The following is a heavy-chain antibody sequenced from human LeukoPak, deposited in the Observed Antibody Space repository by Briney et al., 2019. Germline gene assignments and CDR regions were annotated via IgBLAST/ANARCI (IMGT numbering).Heavy chain of an antibody. D-gene: IGHD3-3*01. CDR3: ASFWRGIDY. J-gene: IGHJ4*02. Sequence: ASVSVSCKASGYTFTGYDINWVRQAPGQGLEWMGWINPNSGGTNYAQKFQGRVTMTRDTSISTAYMELSRLRSDDTAVYYCASFWRGIDYWGQGTLVTVSS. CDR2: INPNSGGT. CDR1: GYTFTGYD. V-gene: IGHV1-2*02.